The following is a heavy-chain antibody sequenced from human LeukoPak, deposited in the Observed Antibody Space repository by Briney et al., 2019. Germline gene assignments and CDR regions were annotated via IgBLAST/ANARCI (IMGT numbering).Heavy chain of an antibody. CDR1: GYTFTRYG. D-gene: IGHD3-10*01. CDR2: ISAYNGHT. J-gene: IGHJ6*03. CDR3: ARALFRSGRTGGGYYYYMDV. Sequence: GASVKVSCKASGYTFTRYGITWVRQAPGQGLEWMGWISAYNGHTNYEQKLQGRVTMTTGTSTSTAYMELSSLRSEDTAVYYCARALFRSGRTGGGYYYYMDVWGKGTTVTVSS. V-gene: IGHV1-18*01.